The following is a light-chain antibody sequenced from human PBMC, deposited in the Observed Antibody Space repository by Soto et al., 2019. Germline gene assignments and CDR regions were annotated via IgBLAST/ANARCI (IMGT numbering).Light chain of an antibody. Sequence: EIVLTQSPATLSVSPGDRATLSCRASQSVRSDLAWLQQKPGQAPRLLIYDASTRATGIPARVSGSVSGTEFTLTISSLPSEDFAIYYCQQYNNWPLTFGGGTKVEIK. CDR3: QQYNNWPLT. CDR1: QSVRSD. CDR2: DAS. V-gene: IGKV3-15*01. J-gene: IGKJ4*01.